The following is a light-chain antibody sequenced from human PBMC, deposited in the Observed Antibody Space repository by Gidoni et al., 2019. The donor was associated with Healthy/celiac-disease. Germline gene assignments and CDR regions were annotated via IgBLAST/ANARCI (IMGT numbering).Light chain of an antibody. CDR2: QDS. Sequence: SYELTQPPSLSVSPGQTASITCSGDTLGDKYACWYQQKPGQSHVLVIYQDSKRPSGTPERFSGSSSGNTATLTISGTQAMDEADYYCPAWDMSAVVFGGGTKLTVL. CDR3: PAWDMSAVV. J-gene: IGLJ2*01. CDR1: TLGDKY. V-gene: IGLV3-1*01.